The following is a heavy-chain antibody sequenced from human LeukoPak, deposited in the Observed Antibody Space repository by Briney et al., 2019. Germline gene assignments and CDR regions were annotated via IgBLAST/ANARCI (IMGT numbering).Heavy chain of an antibody. CDR3: ARDPSIGELPYFDY. CDR1: GFTFSSYA. J-gene: IGHJ4*02. CDR2: ISNDGSNK. D-gene: IGHD1-26*01. Sequence: GGSLRLSCAASGFTFSSYAMHWVRQAPGKGLEWVAVISNDGSNKYYADSVKGRFTISRDNSKNTLYLQMNSLRAEDTAVYYCARDPSIGELPYFDYWGQGTLVTVSS. V-gene: IGHV3-30-3*01.